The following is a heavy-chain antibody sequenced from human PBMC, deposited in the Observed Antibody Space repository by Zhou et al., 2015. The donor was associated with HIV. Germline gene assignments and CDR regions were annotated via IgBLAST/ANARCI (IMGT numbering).Heavy chain of an antibody. CDR3: ARDWDRPLYYGMDV. D-gene: IGHD1-26*01. CDR1: GGTFTSYT. Sequence: QVQLVQSGNELKKPGSSVKVSCKASGGTFTSYTISWVRQAPGQGLEWMGKIIALVNVTKYAQEFQGRVTITADRSTSTAYMELISLTSEDTAVYYCARDWDRPLYYGMDVWGQGTTVTVSS. CDR2: IIALVNVT. V-gene: IGHV1-69*04. J-gene: IGHJ6*02.